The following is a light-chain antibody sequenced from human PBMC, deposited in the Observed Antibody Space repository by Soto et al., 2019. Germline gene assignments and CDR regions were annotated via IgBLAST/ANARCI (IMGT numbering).Light chain of an antibody. CDR1: QSVISY. J-gene: IGKJ5*01. V-gene: IGKV3-11*01. Sequence: EIFLTQSPDTLSLSQWERATLSWRASQSVISYLAWYQQKPGQVPRLLIYDTSNRATGIPARFSGSGSGTDFTLTISSLEPEDFAVYYCQQRYSWPPITFGQGTRLEIK. CDR2: DTS. CDR3: QQRYSWPPIT.